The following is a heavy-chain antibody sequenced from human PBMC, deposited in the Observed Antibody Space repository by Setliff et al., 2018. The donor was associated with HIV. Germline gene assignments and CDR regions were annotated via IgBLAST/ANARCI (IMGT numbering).Heavy chain of an antibody. D-gene: IGHD6-13*01. CDR3: ARAMSSSWYIDGFDI. CDR2: INHSGST. V-gene: IGHV4-34*09. Sequence: SETLSLTCAVFGGSFTDIGGSFTDYYWIWTRQPPGKGLEWIGEINHSGSTHYNPSLKSQVTISVDTSKNRLSLKLSSVTAADAAVYYCARAMSSSWYIDGFDIWGQGTVVTVSS. J-gene: IGHJ3*02. CDR1: GGSFTDIGGSFTDYY.